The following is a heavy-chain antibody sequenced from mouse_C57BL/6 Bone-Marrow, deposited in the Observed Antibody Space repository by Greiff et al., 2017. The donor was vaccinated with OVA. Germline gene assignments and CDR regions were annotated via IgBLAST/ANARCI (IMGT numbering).Heavy chain of an antibody. J-gene: IGHJ3*01. V-gene: IGHV14-1*01. Sequence: VQLQPSGAELVRPGASVQLSCTASGFKIKDHFMPRVKQRPEQGLEWIGRVEPEDGDTEYAPKFQGKATMTADTSSNTAYLQLSSLTSEDTAVYYCTTPFYDYDRAWFAYWGQGTLVTVSA. CDR2: VEPEDGDT. D-gene: IGHD2-4*01. CDR3: TTPFYDYDRAWFAY. CDR1: GFKIKDHF.